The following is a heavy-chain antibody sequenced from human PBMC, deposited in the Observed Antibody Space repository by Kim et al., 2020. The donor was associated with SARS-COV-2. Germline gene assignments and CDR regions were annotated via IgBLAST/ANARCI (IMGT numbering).Heavy chain of an antibody. J-gene: IGHJ5*02. V-gene: IGHV4-30-4*01. CDR1: GGSISSGDYY. CDR2: IYYSGST. Sequence: SETLSLTCTVSGGSISSGDYYWSWIRQPPGKGLEWIGYIYYSGSTYYNPSLKSRVTISVDTSKNQFSLKLSSVTAADTAVYYCARANDFWSGYARAGLFDPWGQGTLVTVSS. CDR3: ARANDFWSGYARAGLFDP. D-gene: IGHD3-3*01.